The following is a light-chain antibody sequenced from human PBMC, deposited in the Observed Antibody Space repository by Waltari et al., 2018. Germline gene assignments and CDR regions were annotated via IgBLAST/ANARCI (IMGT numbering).Light chain of an antibody. V-gene: IGKV3-20*01. CDR2: GAS. J-gene: IGKJ2*03. CDR3: QKYSTSPYS. Sequence: VILTQSPATLSLSPGERATLSCRASQSVSSYLAWYQQKPGQAPRLLIYGASSRTTGIPDMFSGSGSGTEFTLTISSLGPEDFAVYYCQKYSTSPYSFGLGTKVEIK. CDR1: QSVSSY.